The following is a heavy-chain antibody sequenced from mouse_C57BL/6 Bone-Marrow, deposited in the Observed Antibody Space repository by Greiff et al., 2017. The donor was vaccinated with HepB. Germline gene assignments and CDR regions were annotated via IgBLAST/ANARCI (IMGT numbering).Heavy chain of an antibody. CDR2: INPYNGGT. CDR3: ARGGRYPFAY. D-gene: IGHD2-14*01. J-gene: IGHJ3*01. CDR1: GYTFTDYY. V-gene: IGHV1-19*01. Sequence: VQLKESGPVLVKPGASVKMSCKASGYTFTDYYMNWVKQSHGKSLEWIGVINPYNGGTSYNQKFKGKATLTVDKSSSTAYMELNSLTSEDSAVYYCARGGRYPFAYWGQGTLVTVSA.